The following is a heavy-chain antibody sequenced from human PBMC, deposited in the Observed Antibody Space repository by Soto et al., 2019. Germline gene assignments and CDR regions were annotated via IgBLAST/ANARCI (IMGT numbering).Heavy chain of an antibody. Sequence: GGSLRLSCAVSGFTFSSYAMSWVRQAPGKGLDWVSGISGSGGSTYYAESVKGRFTISRDNPKNTVYVQMNSLRPEDTAVYYCAKERNDFWSGTTGGFDHWGQGLLVTVSS. CDR3: AKERNDFWSGTTGGFDH. J-gene: IGHJ4*02. CDR2: ISGSGGST. CDR1: GFTFSSYA. V-gene: IGHV3-23*01. D-gene: IGHD3-3*01.